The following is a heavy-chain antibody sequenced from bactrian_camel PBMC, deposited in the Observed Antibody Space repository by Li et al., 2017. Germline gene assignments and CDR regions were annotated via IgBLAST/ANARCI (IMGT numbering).Heavy chain of an antibody. Sequence: LVESGGGSVQAGGSLRLSCAISGRSNENYFLAWFRQPPGKEREGVAAMYTGFGGGNIYYDDSVKGRFTISQDSAKNMIYLQMSRLKPEDTAMYYCAAEEKGTTVRWCTKVDPEERDFGYWGQGTQVTVS. CDR3: AAEEKGTTVRWCTKVDPEERDFGY. D-gene: IGHD1*01. CDR2: MYTGFGGGNI. J-gene: IGHJ6*01. CDR1: GRSNENYF. V-gene: IGHV3-3*01.